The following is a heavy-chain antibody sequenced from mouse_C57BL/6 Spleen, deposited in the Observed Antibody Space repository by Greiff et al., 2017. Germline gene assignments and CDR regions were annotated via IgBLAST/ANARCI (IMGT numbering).Heavy chain of an antibody. CDR2: IDPEDGDT. V-gene: IGHV14-1*01. J-gene: IGHJ2*01. D-gene: IGHD3-1*01. CDR1: GFNLTDYY. CDR3: TAGPNSRSSGYFDY. Sequence: VQLQQSGAELVRPGASVKLSCTASGFNLTDYYMHWVKQRPEQGLAWIGRIDPEDGDTEYAPKFQGKATMTADTSSNTAYLQLSSLTSENPAVYYCTAGPNSRSSGYFDYWGQGTTLTVSS.